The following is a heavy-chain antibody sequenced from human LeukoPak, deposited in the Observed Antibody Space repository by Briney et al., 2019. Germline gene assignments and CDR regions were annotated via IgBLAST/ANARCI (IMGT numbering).Heavy chain of an antibody. J-gene: IGHJ4*02. Sequence: GASVKVSCKASGGTFSSYAISWVRQAPGQGLEWMGRIIPILGIANYAQKFQGRVTITADKSTSTAYMELSSLRSEDTAVYYCAKSASLHSSGWYYFDYWGQGTLVTVSS. CDR1: GGTFSSYA. V-gene: IGHV1-69*04. CDR2: IIPILGIA. D-gene: IGHD6-19*01. CDR3: AKSASLHSSGWYYFDY.